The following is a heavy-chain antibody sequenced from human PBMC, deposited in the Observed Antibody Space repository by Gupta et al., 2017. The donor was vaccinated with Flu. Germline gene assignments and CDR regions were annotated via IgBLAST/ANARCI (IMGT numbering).Heavy chain of an antibody. V-gene: IGHV3-30*18. D-gene: IGHD2-15*01. Sequence: MHWGGQGPGKGLEWVAVTSVDGDRQYYGDFVKGRFGISRDNLKNTVDLQMNSLGPEDTAVYYCGKEIVVAGPLDSWGQGTLVTVSS. CDR3: GKEIVVAGPLDS. CDR2: TSVDGDRQ. J-gene: IGHJ4*02.